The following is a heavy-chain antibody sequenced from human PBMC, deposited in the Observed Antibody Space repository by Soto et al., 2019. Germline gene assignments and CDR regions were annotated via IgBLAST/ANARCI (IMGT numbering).Heavy chain of an antibody. J-gene: IGHJ3*02. CDR1: GGTFSTYT. V-gene: IGHV1-69*02. CDR3: TLGSWSAETFEI. Sequence: QVQLVQSGAEVKKPGSSVKVSCKASGGTFSTYTVIWVRQAPGQGLEWMGRIIPMLDITNTAQSFQGRVTITADKSTSTAYLELSTLRSADTAIYFCTLGSWSAETFEIWGRGTMVTVSS. CDR2: IIPMLDIT. D-gene: IGHD6-13*01.